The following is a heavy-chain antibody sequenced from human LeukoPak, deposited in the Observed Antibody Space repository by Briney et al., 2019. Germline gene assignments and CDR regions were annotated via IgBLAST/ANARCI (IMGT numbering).Heavy chain of an antibody. CDR3: AKDKSPFYYDSSGYYWAY. CDR2: ISGSGGST. J-gene: IGHJ4*02. V-gene: IGHV3-23*01. CDR1: GFTFSSYA. Sequence: PGGSLRLSCAASGFTFSSYAMSWVRQAPGKGLEWVSAISGSGGSTCYADSVKGRFTISRDNSKNTLYLQMNSLRAEDTAVYYCAKDKSPFYYDSSGYYWAYWGQGTLVTVSS. D-gene: IGHD3-22*01.